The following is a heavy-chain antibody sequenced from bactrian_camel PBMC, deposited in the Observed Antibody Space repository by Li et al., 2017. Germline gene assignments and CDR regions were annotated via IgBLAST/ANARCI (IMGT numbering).Heavy chain of an antibody. V-gene: IGHV3S6*01. CDR2: ISWDDAYS. D-gene: IGHD2*01. CDR1: KYALTSAC. Sequence: QLVESGGGSAQAGGSLTLSCTTSKYALTSACLGWFRQVLGKEREEVARISWDDAYSYDDSVKGRFTISKDMAKNILYLQMDSLKPEDTAVYFCAQARGKRTPCSGGRCYPSLRENDFDLWGQGTQVTVS. CDR3: AQARGKRTPCSGGRCYPSLRENDFDL. J-gene: IGHJ4*01.